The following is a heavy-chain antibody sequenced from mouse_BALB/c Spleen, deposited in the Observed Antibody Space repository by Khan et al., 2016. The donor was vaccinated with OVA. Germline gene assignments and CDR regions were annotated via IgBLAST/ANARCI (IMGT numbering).Heavy chain of an antibody. CDR1: GFTFSSNT. Sequence: EVELVESGGGLVQPGGSLKLSCAASGFTFSSNTMSWVRQTPEKRLELVAFITNGGGSTYYPDTVKGRFTISRDNDKNTLYLQMSSLKSEDTAMYYCARVPTFITTALVCWGQGTSVTVSS. CDR2: ITNGGGST. D-gene: IGHD1-2*01. CDR3: ARVPTFITTALVC. V-gene: IGHV5-12-2*01. J-gene: IGHJ4*01.